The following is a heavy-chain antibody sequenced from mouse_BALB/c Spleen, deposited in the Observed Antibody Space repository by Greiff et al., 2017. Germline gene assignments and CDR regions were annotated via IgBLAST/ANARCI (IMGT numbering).Heavy chain of an antibody. Sequence: EVNVVESGGGLVKPGGSLKLSCAASGFTFSSYAMSWVRQSPEKRLEWVAEISSGGSYTYYPDTVTGRFTISRDNAKNTLYLEMSSLRSEDTAMYYCARVGNYYGSSFYYFDYWGQGTTLTVSS. CDR3: ARVGNYYGSSFYYFDY. CDR1: GFTFSSYA. J-gene: IGHJ2*01. CDR2: ISSGGSYT. D-gene: IGHD1-1*01. V-gene: IGHV5-9-4*01.